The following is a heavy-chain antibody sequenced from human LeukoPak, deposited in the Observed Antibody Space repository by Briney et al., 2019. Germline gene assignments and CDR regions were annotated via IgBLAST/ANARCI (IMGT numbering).Heavy chain of an antibody. CDR1: GFTFSSYA. V-gene: IGHV3-30-3*01. Sequence: PGGSLRLSCAASGFTFSSYAMHWVRQAPGKGLEWVAVISYDGSNKYYADSVKGRFTISRDNSKNTLYLQMNSLRAEDTAVYYCAKGQKVVPAAMTLDYWGQGTLVTVSS. CDR3: AKGQKVVPAAMTLDY. J-gene: IGHJ4*02. CDR2: ISYDGSNK. D-gene: IGHD2-2*01.